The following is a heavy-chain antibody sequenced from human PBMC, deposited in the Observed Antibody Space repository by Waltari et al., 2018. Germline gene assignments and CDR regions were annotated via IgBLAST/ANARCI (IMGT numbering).Heavy chain of an antibody. Sequence: EVQLVESGGGLVQPGGSLRLSCAASGFTFSSYSMNWVRQAPGTGLEWVSYISSSSSTRDNADSVKGRFTISRDNAKNSLYLQMNSLRAEDTAVYYCARDTRSLYYFDYWGQGTLVTVSS. CDR3: ARDTRSLYYFDY. CDR2: ISSSSSTR. CDR1: GFTFSSYS. J-gene: IGHJ4*02. V-gene: IGHV3-48*01.